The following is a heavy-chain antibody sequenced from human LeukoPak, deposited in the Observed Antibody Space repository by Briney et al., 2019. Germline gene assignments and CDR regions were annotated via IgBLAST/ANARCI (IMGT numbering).Heavy chain of an antibody. CDR1: GFTFSSYS. D-gene: IGHD2-2*02. Sequence: GGSLRLSCAASGFTFSSYSMNWVRQAPGKGLEWVSSISSSSSYIYYADSVKGRFTISRDNAKNSLYLQMNSLRAEDTAVYYCARDREYQLLYPDAFDIWGQGTMVTVSS. J-gene: IGHJ3*02. V-gene: IGHV3-21*01. CDR3: ARDREYQLLYPDAFDI. CDR2: ISSSSSYI.